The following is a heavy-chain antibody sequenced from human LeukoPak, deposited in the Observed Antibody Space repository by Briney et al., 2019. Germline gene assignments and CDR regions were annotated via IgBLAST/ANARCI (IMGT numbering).Heavy chain of an antibody. CDR1: GYTFTSYD. D-gene: IGHD6-6*01. V-gene: IGHV1-8*03. Sequence: ASVKVSCKASGYTFTSYDINWVRRATGQGLEWMGWMNPNSANTGYAQKFQGRVTITRNTSISTTYMELSSLRFEDTAVYYCARGPVKQLAGTFDYWGQGTLVTVSS. J-gene: IGHJ4*02. CDR2: MNPNSANT. CDR3: ARGPVKQLAGTFDY.